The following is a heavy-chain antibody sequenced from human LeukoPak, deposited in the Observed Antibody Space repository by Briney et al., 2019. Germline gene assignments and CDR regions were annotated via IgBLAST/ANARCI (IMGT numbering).Heavy chain of an antibody. Sequence: PSETLSLTCAVYGGSFSGYYWSWIRQPPGKGLEWIGEINHSGSTNYNPSLKSRVTLSRDTSKNQFSLKLNSMTAADTAVYYCARETRNYYDSSAYYSIDYWGQGTLVTVSS. J-gene: IGHJ4*02. CDR2: INHSGST. CDR1: GGSFSGYY. D-gene: IGHD3-22*01. CDR3: ARETRNYYDSSAYYSIDY. V-gene: IGHV4-34*01.